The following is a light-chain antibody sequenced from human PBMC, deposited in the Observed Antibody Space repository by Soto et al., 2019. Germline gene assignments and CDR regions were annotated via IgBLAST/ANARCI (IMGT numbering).Light chain of an antibody. Sequence: QSVLTQPPSVSGAPGQRITISCTGSPSNIGAGFDVHWYQQFPGTAPKLLIYGTTSRPSGVPDRFSGSKSGTSASLAITGLQAGDEADYYCQSYDTSLSGAWVFGGGTKLTVL. CDR1: PSNIGAGFD. CDR3: QSYDTSLSGAWV. CDR2: GTT. V-gene: IGLV1-40*01. J-gene: IGLJ3*02.